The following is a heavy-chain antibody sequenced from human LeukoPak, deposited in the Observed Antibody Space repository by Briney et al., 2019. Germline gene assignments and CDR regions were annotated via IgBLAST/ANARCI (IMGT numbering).Heavy chain of an antibody. V-gene: IGHV3-21*01. J-gene: IGHJ4*02. CDR2: ITSSSTYT. D-gene: IGHD5-18*01. CDR3: ARDPTADDY. Sequence: GGSLRLSCAASGFTFSSYNMNWVRQAPGKGLEWVSSITSSSTYTYYADSVKGRFTISRDNAKNSLYLQMSSLRAEDTAVYYCARDPTADDYWGQGTLVTVSS. CDR1: GFTFSSYN.